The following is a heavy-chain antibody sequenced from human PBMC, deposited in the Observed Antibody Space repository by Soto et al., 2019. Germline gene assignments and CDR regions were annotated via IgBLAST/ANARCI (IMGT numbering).Heavy chain of an antibody. J-gene: IGHJ4*02. Sequence: ELQLLESGGGLVQAGGSLRLSCAASGFTVSSYALNWVRQAPGKGLECVSGISASTYYADSVKGRFTISRDTSKNRLYLQMNSLRAEETAIYFCAIRMYSTRWYYLDYWGQGTLVTVSS. D-gene: IGHD6-13*01. V-gene: IGHV3-23*01. CDR3: AIRMYSTRWYYLDY. CDR2: ISAST. CDR1: GFTVSSYA.